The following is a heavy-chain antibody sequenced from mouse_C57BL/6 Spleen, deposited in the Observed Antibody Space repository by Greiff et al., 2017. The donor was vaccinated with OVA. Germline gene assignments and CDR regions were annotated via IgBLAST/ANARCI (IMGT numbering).Heavy chain of an antibody. CDR3: AGYDSFYAMDY. Sequence: LQESGTELVKPGASVKLSCKASGYTFTSYWMHWVKQRPGQGLEWIGNINPSNGGTNYNEKFKSKATLTVDKSSSTAYMQLSSLTSEDSAVYYCAGYDSFYAMDYWGQGTSVTVSS. J-gene: IGHJ4*01. D-gene: IGHD1-2*01. V-gene: IGHV1-53*01. CDR2: INPSNGGT. CDR1: GYTFTSYW.